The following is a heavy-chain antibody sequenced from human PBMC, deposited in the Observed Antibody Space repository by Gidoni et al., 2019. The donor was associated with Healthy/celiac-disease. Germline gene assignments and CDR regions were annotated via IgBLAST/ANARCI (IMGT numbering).Heavy chain of an antibody. Sequence: QVQLVESGGGLVKPGGSLRLSCAVSAFTFSDYYMNWIRQAPGKGLEWVSYISSSGSTIYYADSVKGRFTISRDNAKNSLYLQMNSLRAEYTAVYYCARDRRIAARPRGAFDIWGQGTMVTVSS. J-gene: IGHJ3*02. CDR1: AFTFSDYY. V-gene: IGHV3-11*01. CDR2: ISSSGSTI. CDR3: ARDRRIAARPRGAFDI. D-gene: IGHD6-6*01.